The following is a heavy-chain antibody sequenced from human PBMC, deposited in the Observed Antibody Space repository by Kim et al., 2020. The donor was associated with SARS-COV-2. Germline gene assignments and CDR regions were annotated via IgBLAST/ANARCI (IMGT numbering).Heavy chain of an antibody. CDR2: SYI. D-gene: IGHD5-12*01. CDR3: NGGYSVDDY. Sequence: SYIYYAESVKGRFTISRDNAKNSLYLQMNSLRAEDTAVYYCNGGYSVDDYWGQGTLVTVSS. J-gene: IGHJ4*02. V-gene: IGHV3-21*01.